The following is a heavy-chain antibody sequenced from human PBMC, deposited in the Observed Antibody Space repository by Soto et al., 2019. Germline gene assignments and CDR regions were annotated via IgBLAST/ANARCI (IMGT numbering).Heavy chain of an antibody. D-gene: IGHD3-3*01. Sequence: GESLKISCQGSRDSFNNYWISWLRQRPGKGLEWMGRVDPSDSRVNQSPSFQGHVTISADKSISTAYLQWSSLKASDTAMYYCARHDGSVFSERITIFGVVIIGFDPWGQGTLVTVSS. V-gene: IGHV5-10-1*01. CDR1: RDSFNNYW. CDR3: ARHDGSVFSERITIFGVVIIGFDP. J-gene: IGHJ5*02. CDR2: VDPSDSRV.